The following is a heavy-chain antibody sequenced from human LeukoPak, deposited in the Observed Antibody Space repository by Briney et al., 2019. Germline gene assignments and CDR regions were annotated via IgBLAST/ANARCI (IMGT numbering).Heavy chain of an antibody. D-gene: IGHD1-26*01. CDR3: AKKAQYNGNYPLDY. Sequence: ETLSLTCAVYGGSFSGYYWSWVRQAPGKGLEWVSGTSDRGDYTYYADSVKGLFTISRDNSKNTLYLQMNSLRAEDTALYFCAKKAQYNGNYPLDYWGQGTLVTVSS. V-gene: IGHV3-23*01. J-gene: IGHJ4*02. CDR2: TSDRGDYT. CDR1: GGSFSGYY.